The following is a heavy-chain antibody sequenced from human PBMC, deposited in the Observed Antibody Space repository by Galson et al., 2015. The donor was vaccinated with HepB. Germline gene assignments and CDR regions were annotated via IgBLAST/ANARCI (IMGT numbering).Heavy chain of an antibody. CDR2: INHSGST. D-gene: IGHD1-26*01. V-gene: IGHV4-34*01. Sequence: LSLTCAVYGGSFSGYYWRWIRQPPGKGLEWIGEINHSGSTNYNPSLKSRVTISVDTSKNQFSLKLSSVTAADTAVYYCARYIGNGGATRFDYWGQGTLVTVSS. CDR1: GGSFSGYY. CDR3: ARYIGNGGATRFDY. J-gene: IGHJ4*02.